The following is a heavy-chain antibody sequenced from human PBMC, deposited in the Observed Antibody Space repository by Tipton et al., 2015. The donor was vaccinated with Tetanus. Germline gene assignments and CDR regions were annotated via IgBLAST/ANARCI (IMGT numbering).Heavy chain of an antibody. Sequence: GLVKPSETLSLTCSVSGDSISSFYWSWIRQPAGKGLEWIGRIYTSGSTNYNPSLKSRVTMSVDTSKRQFSLKLNSVTAADTAVYYCARGWCSSWYYFDYWGQGIRVTVSS. V-gene: IGHV4-4*07. CDR3: ARGWCSSWYYFDY. CDR2: IYTSGST. D-gene: IGHD6-13*01. CDR1: GDSISSFY. J-gene: IGHJ4*02.